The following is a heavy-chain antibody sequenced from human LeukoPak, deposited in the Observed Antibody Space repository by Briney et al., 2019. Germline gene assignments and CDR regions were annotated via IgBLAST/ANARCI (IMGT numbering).Heavy chain of an antibody. V-gene: IGHV4-59*01. CDR2: IYYSGST. CDR1: GGSISNYY. CDR3: ARGACGGDCYLV. J-gene: IGHJ4*02. D-gene: IGHD2-21*02. Sequence: PSETLSLTCTVSGGSISNYYWSWIRQPPGKGLEWIGYIYYSGSTKYNSSLKSRVTISVDTSKNQFSLKLGSVTAADTAVYYCARGACGGDCYLVWGRGALVTVSS.